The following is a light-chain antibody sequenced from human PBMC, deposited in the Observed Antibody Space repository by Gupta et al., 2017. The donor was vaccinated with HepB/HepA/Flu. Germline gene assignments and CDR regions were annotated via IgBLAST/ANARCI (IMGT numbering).Light chain of an antibody. Sequence: IVMTQSPATLSVSPGERATLSCRASQSVSSNLAWYQQKPGQAPRLLIYGASTRATGIPARFSGSGSGTEFTLTISSLQSEDFAVYYCQQYNNWPITFGQGTQVEIK. CDR3: QQYNNWPIT. CDR1: QSVSSN. CDR2: GAS. V-gene: IGKV3-15*01. J-gene: IGKJ5*01.